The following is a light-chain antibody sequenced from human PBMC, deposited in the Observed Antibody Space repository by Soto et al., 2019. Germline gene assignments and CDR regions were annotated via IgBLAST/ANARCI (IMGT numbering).Light chain of an antibody. J-gene: IGKJ1*01. CDR2: DAS. V-gene: IGKV1-5*01. CDR3: QQYNSYSVT. CDR1: QSISSW. Sequence: DIQMTQSPSTLSASVGDRVTITCRASQSISSWLAWYQQKPGKASKLLIYDASSLESGVSSRFSGSGSGTEFTLTISSLQPDDFATYYCQQYNSYSVTFGQGTKVEIK.